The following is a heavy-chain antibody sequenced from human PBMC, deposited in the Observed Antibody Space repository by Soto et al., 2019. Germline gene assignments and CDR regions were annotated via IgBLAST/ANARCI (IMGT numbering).Heavy chain of an antibody. Sequence: SETLSLTCTVSGGSVSSGSYYWSWIRQPPGKGLEWIGYIYYSGSTNYNPSLKSRVTISVDTSKNQFSLKLSSVTAADTAVYYCARVLGPKWELLPGLGHYSDYWGQGTLVTVSS. J-gene: IGHJ4*02. D-gene: IGHD1-26*01. CDR3: ARVLGPKWELLPGLGHYSDY. V-gene: IGHV4-61*01. CDR1: GGSVSSGSYY. CDR2: IYYSGST.